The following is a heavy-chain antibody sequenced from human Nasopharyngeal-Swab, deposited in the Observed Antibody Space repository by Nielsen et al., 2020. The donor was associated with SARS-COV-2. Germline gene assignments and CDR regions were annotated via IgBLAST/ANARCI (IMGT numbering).Heavy chain of an antibody. V-gene: IGHV1-69*13. J-gene: IGHJ3*02. D-gene: IGHD1-1*01. CDR3: ARDRGTTETTELLYDAFDM. CDR1: RDTFISYA. Sequence: SVKVSCKASRDTFISYAFIWVRQAPGQGLEWMGGIIPMFDTANYAQKFRDRVTITADGTTSTTYMELSSLRSEDTAVYYCARDRGTTETTELLYDAFDMWGQGTMVTVSS. CDR2: IIPMFDTA.